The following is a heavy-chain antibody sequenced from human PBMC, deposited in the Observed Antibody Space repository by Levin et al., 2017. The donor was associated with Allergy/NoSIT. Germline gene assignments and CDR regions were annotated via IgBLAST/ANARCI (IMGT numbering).Heavy chain of an antibody. Sequence: GGSLRLSCAASGFTFSRYAMSWVRQAPGKGLEWVSTISGSGGSTYYADSVQGRFTISRDNSKNTLLQMNSLRAEDTAVYYCAKGGCSDGICYSVKGLDPWGQGTLVTVSS. J-gene: IGHJ5*02. CDR1: GFTFSRYA. CDR2: ISGSGGST. CDR3: AKGGCSDGICYSVKGLDP. V-gene: IGHV3-23*01. D-gene: IGHD2-15*01.